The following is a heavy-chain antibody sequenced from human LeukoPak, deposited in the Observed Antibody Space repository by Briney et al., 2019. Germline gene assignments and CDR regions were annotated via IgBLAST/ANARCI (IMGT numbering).Heavy chain of an antibody. D-gene: IGHD4-17*01. CDR3: AKDMSGDTEYYYYGMDV. CDR2: VSWNSGSI. J-gene: IGHJ6*02. Sequence: GGSLRLSCAASGFTFDDYAMHWVRHAPGKGLEWVSGVSWNSGSIGYADSVKGRFTISRDNAKNSLYLQMNSLRAEDTALYDCAKDMSGDTEYYYYGMDVWGQGTTVTVSS. V-gene: IGHV3-9*01. CDR1: GFTFDDYA.